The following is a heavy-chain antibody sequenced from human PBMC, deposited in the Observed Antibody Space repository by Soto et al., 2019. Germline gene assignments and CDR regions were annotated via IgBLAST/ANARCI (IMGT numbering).Heavy chain of an antibody. V-gene: IGHV4-34*01. D-gene: IGHD3-9*01. CDR1: GGSFSGYY. CDR2: INHSGST. CDR3: ARGVMIRYFDWSAYYYYSGMDV. Sequence: SETLSLTCAVYGGSFSGYYWSWIRQPPGKGLEWIGEINHSGSTNYNPSLKSRVTISVDTSKNQFSLKLSSVTAADTAVYYCARGVMIRYFDWSAYYYYSGMDVWGQGTTVTVSS. J-gene: IGHJ6*02.